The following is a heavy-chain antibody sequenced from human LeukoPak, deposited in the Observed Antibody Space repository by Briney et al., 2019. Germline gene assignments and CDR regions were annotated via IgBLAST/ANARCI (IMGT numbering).Heavy chain of an antibody. Sequence: ASVKVSCKASGYTFTGYYMHWVRQAPGQGLEWMGWINPNSGGTNYAQKFQGRVTMTRDTSISTAYMELSRLRSDDTAVYYCASEPHFYSSSSGFDPWGQGTLVTVSS. CDR2: INPNSGGT. J-gene: IGHJ5*02. V-gene: IGHV1-2*02. D-gene: IGHD6-6*01. CDR1: GYTFTGYY. CDR3: ASEPHFYSSSSGFDP.